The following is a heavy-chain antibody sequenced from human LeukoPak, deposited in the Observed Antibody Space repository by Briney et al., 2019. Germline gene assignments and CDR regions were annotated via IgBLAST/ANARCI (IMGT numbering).Heavy chain of an antibody. CDR3: ARAPYYYDSSGYYDFDY. CDR1: GFTFSSYS. J-gene: IGHJ4*02. CDR2: ISSSSSYM. V-gene: IGHV3-21*01. D-gene: IGHD3-22*01. Sequence: GGSLRLSCAASGFTFSSYSMNWVRQAPGKGLEWVSSISSSSSYMYYADSVKGRFTISRDNAKNSLYLQMNSLRAEDTAVYYCARAPYYYDSSGYYDFDYWGQGTLVTVSS.